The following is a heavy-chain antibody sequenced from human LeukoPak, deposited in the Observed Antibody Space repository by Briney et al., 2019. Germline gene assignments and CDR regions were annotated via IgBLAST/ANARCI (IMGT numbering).Heavy chain of an antibody. Sequence: GGSLRLSCAAFGFTFSNYGMHWVRQAPGKGLDWVAVISYDGSNTYYADSVKGRFTISRDNSQNTLYLQMNSLRAEDTAVYYCAKGDLSYSYYYGMDVWGQGTTVTVSS. CDR2: ISYDGSNT. V-gene: IGHV3-30*18. J-gene: IGHJ6*02. D-gene: IGHD3-3*01. CDR3: AKGDLSYSYYYGMDV. CDR1: GFTFSNYG.